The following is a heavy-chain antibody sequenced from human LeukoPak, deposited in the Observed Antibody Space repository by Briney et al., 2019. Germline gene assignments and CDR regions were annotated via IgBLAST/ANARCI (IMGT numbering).Heavy chain of an antibody. V-gene: IGHV4-38-2*02. Sequence: PSEALSLTCAVSGYSIRSDYLWGWTRRPPGKGREWIGSIYHDESTYYNPSLKSRLTMSVDTSKNQFSLKLSSVTAADTAVYYCARDWGGVDIWGQGTMVTVSS. J-gene: IGHJ3*02. CDR2: IYHDEST. CDR1: GYSIRSDYL. D-gene: IGHD2-21*01. CDR3: ARDWGGVDI.